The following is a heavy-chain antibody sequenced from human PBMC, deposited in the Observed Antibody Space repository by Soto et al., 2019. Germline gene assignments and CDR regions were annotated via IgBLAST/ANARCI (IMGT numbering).Heavy chain of an antibody. V-gene: IGHV5-51*01. CDR1: GYSFTSYW. Sequence: PGESLKISCKGSGYSFTSYWIGWVRQMPGKGLEWMGIIYPGDSDTRYSPSFQGQVTISADKSISTAYLQWSSLKASDTAMYYCARHPIAAAAVYIMDVWGQGTTVPVSS. J-gene: IGHJ6*02. D-gene: IGHD6-13*01. CDR2: IYPGDSDT. CDR3: ARHPIAAAAVYIMDV.